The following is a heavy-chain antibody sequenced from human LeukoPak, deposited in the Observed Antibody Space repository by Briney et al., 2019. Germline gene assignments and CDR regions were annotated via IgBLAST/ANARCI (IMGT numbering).Heavy chain of an antibody. CDR2: MNPNSGNT. Sequence: ASVKVSCKASGYTFTSYDINWVRQATGQGLEWMGWMNPNSGNTGYAQKFQGRVTMTRNTSISTAYMELSSLRSEDTAVYYCARVEKEITMVRGVLLYWGQGTLVTVSS. D-gene: IGHD3-10*01. V-gene: IGHV1-8*01. CDR3: ARVEKEITMVRGVLLY. J-gene: IGHJ4*02. CDR1: GYTFTSYD.